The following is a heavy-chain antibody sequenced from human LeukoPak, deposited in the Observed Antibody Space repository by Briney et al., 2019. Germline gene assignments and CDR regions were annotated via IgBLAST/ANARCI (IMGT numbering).Heavy chain of an antibody. D-gene: IGHD6-13*01. CDR1: GFTFSNAW. V-gene: IGHV3-15*01. CDR3: TTDPLAARGV. Sequence: PGGSLRLSCAASGFTFSNAWMSWVRQAPGKGLEWVGRIKSKTDDGTTDYAAPVKGRFTISRDDSKNTLYLQMNSLKTEDTAVYYCTTDPLAARGVWGKGTTVTVSS. J-gene: IGHJ6*04. CDR2: IKSKTDDGTT.